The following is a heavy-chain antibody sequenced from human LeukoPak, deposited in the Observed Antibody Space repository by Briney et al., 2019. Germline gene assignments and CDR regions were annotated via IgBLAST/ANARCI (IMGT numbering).Heavy chain of an antibody. CDR3: ARVPYCSGGSCNYYYYYGMDV. CDR2: INHSGST. Sequence: SETLSLTCAVCGGSLSGYYWSWIRQPPGKGLEWSGEINHSGSTNYNPSLKSRVTISVETSKNQFSLRLSSVAAADTAVYYCARVPYCSGGSCNYYYYYGMDVWGQGTTVTVSS. J-gene: IGHJ6*02. V-gene: IGHV4-34*01. D-gene: IGHD2-15*01. CDR1: GGSLSGYY.